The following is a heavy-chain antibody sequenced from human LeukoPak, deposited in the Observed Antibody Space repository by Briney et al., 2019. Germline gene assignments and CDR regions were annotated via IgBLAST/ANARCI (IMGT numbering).Heavy chain of an antibody. Sequence: PGGSLRLSCAASGFTFSDYYMSWLRQAPGKGLEWVSSISSSSSYIYYADSVKGRFTISRDNAKNSLYLQMNSLRAEDTAVYYCARRDEVGGFDYWGQGTLVTVSS. V-gene: IGHV3-11*06. CDR2: ISSSSSYI. D-gene: IGHD2-15*01. CDR1: GFTFSDYY. CDR3: ARRDEVGGFDY. J-gene: IGHJ4*02.